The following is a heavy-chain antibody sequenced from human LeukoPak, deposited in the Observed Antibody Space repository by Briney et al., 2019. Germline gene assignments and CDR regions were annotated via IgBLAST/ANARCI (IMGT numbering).Heavy chain of an antibody. Sequence: PSDTLSLTCTVSGGSISSYYWSWIRQPPGKGLEWIGYIYYSGSTNYNPSLKSRVTISVDTSKNQFSLKLSSVTAADTAVYYCARVGPMENFDYWGQGTLITVSS. CDR2: IYYSGST. CDR3: ARVGPMENFDY. CDR1: GGSISSYY. D-gene: IGHD3-10*01. V-gene: IGHV4-59*07. J-gene: IGHJ4*02.